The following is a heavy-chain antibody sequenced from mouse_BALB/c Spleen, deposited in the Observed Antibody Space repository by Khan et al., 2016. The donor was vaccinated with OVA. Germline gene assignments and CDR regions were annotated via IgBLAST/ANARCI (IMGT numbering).Heavy chain of an antibody. CDR3: ARHGYVAWFAY. D-gene: IGHD2-2*01. Sequence: VQLQQSGPELMKPGASVKISCKASGYSFTSYYIHWVKQSHGKSLEWIGYIDPFNGGTSYNPKFKGKATLTVEKSYSTAYMHLSSLTSDDSAVYYFARHGYVAWFAYWGQGTLVTVSA. CDR2: IDPFNGGT. CDR1: GYSFTSYY. J-gene: IGHJ3*01. V-gene: IGHV1S135*01.